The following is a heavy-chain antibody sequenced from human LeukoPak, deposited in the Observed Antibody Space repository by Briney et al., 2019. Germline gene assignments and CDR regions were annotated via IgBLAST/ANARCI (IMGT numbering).Heavy chain of an antibody. V-gene: IGHV1-69*06. Sequence: ASVKVSCKASGGTFSSYAISWVRQAPGQGLEWMGGIIPIFGTANYAQKFQGRVTITADKSTSTAYMELSSLRSEDTAVYYCARRGSYYYGSGSYGYFDYWGQGTLVTVSS. D-gene: IGHD3-10*01. CDR3: ARRGSYYYGSGSYGYFDY. CDR1: GGTFSSYA. J-gene: IGHJ4*02. CDR2: IIPIFGTA.